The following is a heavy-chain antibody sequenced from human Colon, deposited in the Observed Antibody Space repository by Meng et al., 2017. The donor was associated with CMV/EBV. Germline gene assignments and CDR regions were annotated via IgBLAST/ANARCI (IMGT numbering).Heavy chain of an antibody. J-gene: IGHJ4*02. Sequence: GESLKISCAASGFTFSGYAMSWVRQAPGKGLEWVSAISNGGGNTYYADSVRGRFTISRDNSKNTLSLQMNSLRDEDTAVYYCVRAERCGGDCYDRPFDRWGQGTLVTVSS. V-gene: IGHV3-23*01. D-gene: IGHD2-21*01. CDR3: VRAERCGGDCYDRPFDR. CDR1: GFTFSGYA. CDR2: ISNGGGNT.